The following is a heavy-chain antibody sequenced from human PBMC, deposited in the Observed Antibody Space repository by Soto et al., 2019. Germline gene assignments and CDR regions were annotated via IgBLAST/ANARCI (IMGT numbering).Heavy chain of an antibody. Sequence: PGGSLRLSCAASGATFSNYAMHWVRQAPGKGLEWVAVIWSDGTNKYYADSVKGRFTISRDKSKNTLYLQMNSLRAEDTAVYYCARAPLTIYDTSGYYDYWGQGIQVTVSS. CDR2: IWSDGTNK. D-gene: IGHD3-22*01. CDR3: ARAPLTIYDTSGYYDY. CDR1: GATFSNYA. J-gene: IGHJ4*02. V-gene: IGHV3-33*01.